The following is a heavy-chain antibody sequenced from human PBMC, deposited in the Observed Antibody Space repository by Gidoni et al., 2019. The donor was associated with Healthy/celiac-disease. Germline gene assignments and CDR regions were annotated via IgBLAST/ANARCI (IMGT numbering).Heavy chain of an antibody. CDR2: IKQDGSKK. CDR3: ARGTMYMDV. J-gene: IGHJ6*03. Sequence: EVQLVESGGGLVQPGGSLRLSCAASGFTLSRYSMSWVRQAPGKGREWVANIKQDGSKKYYVNSVKGRFTISRNNAKNSLYLQMNSLRAEDTAVYYCARGTMYMDVWGQGTTVTVSS. CDR1: GFTLSRYS. V-gene: IGHV3-7*03. D-gene: IGHD3-3*01.